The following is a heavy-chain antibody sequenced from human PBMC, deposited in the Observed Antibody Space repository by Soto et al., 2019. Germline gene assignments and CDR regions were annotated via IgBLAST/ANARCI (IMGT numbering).Heavy chain of an antibody. V-gene: IGHV4-59*01. CDR1: GGSISSYY. J-gene: IGHJ6*03. D-gene: IGHD3-16*02. CDR3: ASSVWGSYHGVKDYYYMDV. Sequence: SETLSLTCTVSGGSISSYYWSWIRQPPGKGLEWIGYIYYSGSTNYNPSLKSRVTISVDTSKNQFSLKLSSVTAADTAVYYCASSVWGSYHGVKDYYYMDVWGKGTTVTVSS. CDR2: IYYSGST.